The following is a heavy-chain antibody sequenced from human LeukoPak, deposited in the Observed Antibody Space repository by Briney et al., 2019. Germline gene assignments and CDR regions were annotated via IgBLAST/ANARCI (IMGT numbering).Heavy chain of an antibody. V-gene: IGHV3-23*01. J-gene: IGHJ5*02. D-gene: IGHD6-19*01. CDR1: GFTFSSYA. CDR3: ARWDDSAWAFGT. Sequence: GGSLRLSCAASGFTFSSYAMSWVRQAPGKGLEWVSAISGSGGSTYYADSVKGRFTISRDNSKNTLYLQMNSLRAEDTAVYYCARWDDSAWAFGTWGPGTLVTVSS. CDR2: ISGSGGST.